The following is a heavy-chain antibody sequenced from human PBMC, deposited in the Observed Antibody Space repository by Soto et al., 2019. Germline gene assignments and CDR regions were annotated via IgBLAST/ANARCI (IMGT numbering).Heavy chain of an antibody. CDR3: ARKPMGAPVDD. V-gene: IGHV1-18*01. J-gene: IGHJ4*02. D-gene: IGHD3-10*01. CDR1: GYTFTSYG. CDR2: ISANNGNA. Sequence: ASVKVSCRASGYTFTSYGISWARQAPGQGLEWVGWISANNGNAHYARKLQGRVTLTTDTSTTTAYMELRSLRSDDTATYYCARKPMGAPVDDWGQGTLVTVSS.